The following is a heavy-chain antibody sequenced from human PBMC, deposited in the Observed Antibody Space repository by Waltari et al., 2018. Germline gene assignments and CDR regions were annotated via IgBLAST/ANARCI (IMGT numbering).Heavy chain of an antibody. CDR3: ARVKYSSSAKRSPDY. CDR1: GYSISSGYY. CDR2: IYHSGST. J-gene: IGHJ4*02. V-gene: IGHV4-38-2*01. D-gene: IGHD6-13*01. Sequence: QVQLQESGPGLVKPSETLSLTCAVSGYSISSGYYWGWIRPPPGKGLEWIGSIYHSGSTYYNPSLKSRVTISVDTSKNQFSLKLSSVTAADTAVYYCARVKYSSSAKRSPDYWGQGTLVTVSS.